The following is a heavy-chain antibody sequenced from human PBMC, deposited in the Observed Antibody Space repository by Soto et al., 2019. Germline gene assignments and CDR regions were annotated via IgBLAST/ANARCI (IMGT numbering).Heavy chain of an antibody. V-gene: IGHV1-69*08. CDR1: GGTFSSYT. CDR2: IIPILGIA. D-gene: IGHD2-21*01. J-gene: IGHJ4*02. Sequence: QVQLVQSGAEVKKPGSSVKVSCKASGGTFSSYTISWVRQAPGQGLEWMGRIIPILGIANYAQKFQSRVTITADKSTSPAYMELSSLRSEDTAVYYCAREGGGEPRPFDYWGQGTLVTVSS. CDR3: AREGGGEPRPFDY.